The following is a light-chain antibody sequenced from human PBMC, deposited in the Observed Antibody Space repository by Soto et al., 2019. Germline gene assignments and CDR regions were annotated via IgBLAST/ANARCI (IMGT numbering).Light chain of an antibody. CDR3: QQYINLWT. CDR1: QSVSSN. J-gene: IGKJ1*01. Sequence: EIVMTHSPATLSVSPCEGATLSFRASQSVSSNLAWYQQKPGQSPRLLIYGASTRATGVPARFSGSGSGTEFTLTISSLQSEDFAVYYCQQYINLWTFGQGTKVDNK. CDR2: GAS. V-gene: IGKV3-15*01.